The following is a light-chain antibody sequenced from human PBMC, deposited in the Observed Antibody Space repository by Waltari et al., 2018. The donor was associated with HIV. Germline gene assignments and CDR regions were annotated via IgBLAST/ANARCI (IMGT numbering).Light chain of an antibody. Sequence: QYVLTQPPSVSGAPGQRVTISCTGSSSNIAAGYDAHWSQQLPGTAPKLLIYGNNNRPSGVPDRFSGSKSGTSASLAITGLQAEDEADYYCQSYDSSLSAFVFGTGTKVTVL. J-gene: IGLJ1*01. V-gene: IGLV1-40*01. CDR1: SSNIAAGYD. CDR3: QSYDSSLSAFV. CDR2: GNN.